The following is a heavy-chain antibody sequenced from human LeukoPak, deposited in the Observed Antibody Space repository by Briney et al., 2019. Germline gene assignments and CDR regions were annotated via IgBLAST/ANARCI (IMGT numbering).Heavy chain of an antibody. Sequence: GGSLRLSCAASGFTFSSYNMNWVRQAPGKGLEWVSSISSSSSYIYYADSVKGRFTISRDNAKNSLYLQMNSLRAEDTAVYYCARDPQDIVVVVAAPWGQGTLVTVSS. CDR2: ISSSSSYI. J-gene: IGHJ5*02. D-gene: IGHD2-15*01. CDR1: GFTFSSYN. CDR3: ARDPQDIVVVVAAP. V-gene: IGHV3-21*01.